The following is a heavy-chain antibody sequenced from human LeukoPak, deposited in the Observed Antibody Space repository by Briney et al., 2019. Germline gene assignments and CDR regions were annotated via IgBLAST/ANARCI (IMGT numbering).Heavy chain of an antibody. CDR2: ISSSRSST. J-gene: IGHJ4*02. Sequence: GGSLKLSCAASGFTFDNYAMNWVRQAPGKGLEWVSGISSSRSSTYYADSVKGRFTISRDNSKKTLYLQMNSLRADDTAVYYCAKGGYSSSSPFDYWGQGTLVTVSS. CDR1: GFTFDNYA. CDR3: AKGGYSSSSPFDY. D-gene: IGHD6-13*01. V-gene: IGHV3-23*01.